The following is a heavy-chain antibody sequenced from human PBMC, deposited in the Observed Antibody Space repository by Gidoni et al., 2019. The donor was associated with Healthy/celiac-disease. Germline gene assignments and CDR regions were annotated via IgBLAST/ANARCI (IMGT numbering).Heavy chain of an antibody. Sequence: QVQLQQWGAGLLKPSETLSLTCAVYGGSFSGYYWSWIRQPPGKGLEWIGEINHSGSTNYNPSLKSRVTISVDTSKNQFSLKLSSVTAADTAVYYCARGRGSLKFDPWGQGTLVTVSS. CDR1: GGSFSGYY. CDR2: INHSGST. CDR3: ARGRGSLKFDP. J-gene: IGHJ5*02. D-gene: IGHD3-10*01. V-gene: IGHV4-34*01.